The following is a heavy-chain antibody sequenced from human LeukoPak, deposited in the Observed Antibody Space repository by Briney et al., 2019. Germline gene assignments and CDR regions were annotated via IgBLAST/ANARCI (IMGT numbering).Heavy chain of an antibody. Sequence: PSETLSPTCTVSGGSISSSSYYWGWIRQPPGKGLEWIGSIYYSGSTSYNPSLKSRVTISVDTSKNQFSLKLSSVTAADTAVYYCARNSSGGWFDPWGQGTLVTVSS. J-gene: IGHJ5*02. D-gene: IGHD6-19*01. CDR3: ARNSSGGWFDP. CDR1: GGSISSSSYY. V-gene: IGHV4-39*01. CDR2: IYYSGST.